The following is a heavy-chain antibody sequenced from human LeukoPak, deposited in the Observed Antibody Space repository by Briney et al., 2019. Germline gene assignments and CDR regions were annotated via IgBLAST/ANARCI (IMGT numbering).Heavy chain of an antibody. V-gene: IGHV7-4-1*02. CDR1: GYTFTSYA. D-gene: IGHD6-13*01. CDR3: ARDRRPPFSYSSSWYDY. Sequence: ASVKVSCKASGYTFTSYAMNWVRQAPGQGLEWMGWINTNTGNPTYAQGFTGRFVFSLDTSVSTAYLQISSLKAEDTAVYYCARDRRPPFSYSSSWYDYWGQGTLVTVSS. J-gene: IGHJ4*02. CDR2: INTNTGNP.